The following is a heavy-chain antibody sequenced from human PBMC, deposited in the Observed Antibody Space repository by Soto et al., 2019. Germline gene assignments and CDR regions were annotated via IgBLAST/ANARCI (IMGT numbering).Heavy chain of an antibody. CDR2: VDPRSGVT. CDR3: ATDDDGGYAF. CDR1: GYTFTAYY. V-gene: IGHV1-2*02. D-gene: IGHD2-15*01. Sequence: QAQLVQSGAEVKKPGASVKVSCKVFGYTFTAYYIHWVQQAPGQGLECMGWVDPRSGVTNYAQRFQGRVRMTRDTSISTVYMELSGLTSDDTALYYCATDDDGGYAFWGQGTLVTVSS. J-gene: IGHJ4*02.